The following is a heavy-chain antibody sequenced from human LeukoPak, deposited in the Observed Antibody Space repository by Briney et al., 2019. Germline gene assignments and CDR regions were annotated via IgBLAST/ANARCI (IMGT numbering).Heavy chain of an antibody. V-gene: IGHV3-11*05. D-gene: IGHD2-15*01. CDR1: GFTFSDYY. Sequence: GGSLRLSCAASGFTFSDYYMSWIRQAPGKGLEWVSYISSSSSYTNYADSVKGRFTISRDNAKNSPYLQMNSLRAEDTAVYYCARVDRYCSGGSCYDNYYFDYWGQGTLVTVSS. J-gene: IGHJ4*02. CDR3: ARVDRYCSGGSCYDNYYFDY. CDR2: ISSSSSYT.